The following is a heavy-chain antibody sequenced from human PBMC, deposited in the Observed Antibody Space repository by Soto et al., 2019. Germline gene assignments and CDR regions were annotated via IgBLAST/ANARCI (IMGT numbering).Heavy chain of an antibody. CDR3: ARSKAKVNWFDP. Sequence: ASVKVSCKASGYTFISYDINWLRQATGQGLEWMGWMNPNSGNTGYAQKFQGRVTMTRNTSIITAYMELGNLRSEDTAVYYCARSKAKVNWFDPWGQGNLVTVSS. V-gene: IGHV1-8*01. CDR1: GYTFISYD. CDR2: MNPNSGNT. J-gene: IGHJ5*02.